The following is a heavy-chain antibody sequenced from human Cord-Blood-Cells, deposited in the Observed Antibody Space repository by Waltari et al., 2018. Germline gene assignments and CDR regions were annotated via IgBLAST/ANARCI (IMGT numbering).Heavy chain of an antibody. CDR3: ARLDWGWYFDL. D-gene: IGHD7-27*01. Sequence: QLQLQESGPGLVKPSETLSLTCTVSGGSISSSSYYWGWIRQPPGKGLGWIGGSYYSGNTHYNPSLKRRVTRSVDTSNNQFSLKLSSVTAADTAVYYCARLDWGWYFDLWGRGTLVTVSS. CDR2: SYYSGNT. J-gene: IGHJ2*01. V-gene: IGHV4-39*01. CDR1: GGSISSSSYY.